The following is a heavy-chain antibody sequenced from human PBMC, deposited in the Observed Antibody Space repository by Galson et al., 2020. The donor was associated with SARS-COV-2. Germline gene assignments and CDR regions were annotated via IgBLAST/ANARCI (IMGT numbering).Heavy chain of an antibody. CDR1: GFIFSSYW. D-gene: IGHD5-12*01. V-gene: IGHV3-7*01. J-gene: IGHJ4*02. CDR3: GGAEGWIFDY. CDR2: IKQDGSDK. Sequence: GESLKISCAASGFIFSSYWMTWVRQAPGKGLEWVANIKQDGSDKNYVDSVKGRFTISRDNAKNSLYLQMNSLRAEDTATYYCGGAEGWIFDYWGQGILVTVSS.